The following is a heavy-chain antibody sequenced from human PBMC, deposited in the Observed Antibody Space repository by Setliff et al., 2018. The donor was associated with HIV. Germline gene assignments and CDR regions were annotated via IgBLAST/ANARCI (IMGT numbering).Heavy chain of an antibody. V-gene: IGHV1-46*01. D-gene: IGHD2-21*01. Sequence: ASVKVSCKASGYDFSSYYMHWVRQVPGQGLGWMGIINPSGDTTSYAQKFQGRVTMTRDTSTTTDYLELSSLGSEDTAVYYCARYCGGSDCYYFDYWGQGTLVTVSS. CDR1: GYDFSSYY. J-gene: IGHJ4*02. CDR3: ARYCGGSDCYYFDY. CDR2: INPSGDTT.